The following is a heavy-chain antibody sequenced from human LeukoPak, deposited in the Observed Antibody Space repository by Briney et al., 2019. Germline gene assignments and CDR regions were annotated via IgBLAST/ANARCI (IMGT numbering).Heavy chain of an antibody. CDR1: GFTFSTYA. Sequence: GGSLRLSCAASGFTFSTYAMSWVRQAPGKGLEWVSGISGSGGGGTYYADSAKGRFTISRDNSKNTLYMQMSSLRAEDTAVYYCAKAGSIKFDYWGLGTLVTVSS. CDR3: AKAGSIKFDY. D-gene: IGHD1-26*01. V-gene: IGHV3-23*01. CDR2: ISGSGGGGT. J-gene: IGHJ4*02.